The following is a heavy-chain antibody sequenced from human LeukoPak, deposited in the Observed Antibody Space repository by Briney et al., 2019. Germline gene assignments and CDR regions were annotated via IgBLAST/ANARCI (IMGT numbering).Heavy chain of an antibody. Sequence: SQTLSLTCTVSGGSITNLNYYWTWIRQPAGKRMEWIGRIYTSGGTNYNPSLKSRVTMSVDKSKNQISLNLASLTAADTALYYCAGRGSSSGTFDIWGPGTFVTVSS. CDR3: AGRGSSSGTFDI. J-gene: IGHJ3*02. CDR1: GGSITNLNYY. D-gene: IGHD2-2*01. V-gene: IGHV4-61*02. CDR2: IYTSGGT.